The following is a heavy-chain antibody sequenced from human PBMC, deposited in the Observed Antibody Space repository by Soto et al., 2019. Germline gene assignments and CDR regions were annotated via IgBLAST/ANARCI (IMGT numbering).Heavy chain of an antibody. V-gene: IGHV1-69*08. D-gene: IGHD4-17*01. Sequence: QVHLVQSGAEVRKPGSSVKVSCKASGGTSSTYTISWVRQAPGQGLEWMGRIIAVLGITNYAQSFQGRVTITADKSTSTAYMELSSLRSEDTAVYYCAREEGTVTYGYWGQGTLVTVSS. CDR1: GGTSSTYT. CDR3: AREEGTVTYGY. CDR2: IIAVLGIT. J-gene: IGHJ4*02.